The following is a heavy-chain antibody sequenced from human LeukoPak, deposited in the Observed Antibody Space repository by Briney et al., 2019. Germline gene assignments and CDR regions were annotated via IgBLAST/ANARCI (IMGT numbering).Heavy chain of an antibody. CDR2: ISSSGSTI. V-gene: IGHV3-48*03. CDR3: ARDLSGVTGYTYGRGIDY. J-gene: IGHJ4*02. D-gene: IGHD5-18*01. CDR1: GFTFSSYE. Sequence: GGSLRLSCAASGFTFSSYEMNWVRQAPGKGLEWVSYISSSGSTIYYADSVKGRFTISRDNAKTSLYLQMNSLRAEDMAVYYCARDLSGVTGYTYGRGIDYWGQGTLVTVSS.